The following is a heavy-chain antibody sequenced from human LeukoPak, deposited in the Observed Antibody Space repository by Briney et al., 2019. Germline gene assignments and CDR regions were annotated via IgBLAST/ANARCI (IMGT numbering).Heavy chain of an antibody. CDR3: VKEPHYYDRSGYF. CDR1: GFTFDDYA. Sequence: GGSLRLSCAASGFTFDDYAMHWVRQAPGKGLEWVSLIGGDGGSTYYADSVKGRFTISRDNSKNSLFLQMKSLRTDDTALYYCVKEPHYYDRSGYFWGQGTLVTVSS. CDR2: IGGDGGST. D-gene: IGHD3-22*01. V-gene: IGHV3-43*02. J-gene: IGHJ4*02.